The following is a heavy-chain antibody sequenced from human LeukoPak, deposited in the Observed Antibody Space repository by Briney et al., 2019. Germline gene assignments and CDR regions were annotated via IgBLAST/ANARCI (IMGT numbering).Heavy chain of an antibody. J-gene: IGHJ4*02. Sequence: GGSLRLSCAASGFTFSSYGVSWVRQAPGKGLEWVSAISGSGGSTYYADSVKGRFTISRDNSKNTLYLQMNSLRAEDTAVYYCARDRAETYYFDYWGQGTLVTVSS. CDR1: GFTFSSYG. V-gene: IGHV3-23*01. D-gene: IGHD6-19*01. CDR3: ARDRAETYYFDY. CDR2: ISGSGGST.